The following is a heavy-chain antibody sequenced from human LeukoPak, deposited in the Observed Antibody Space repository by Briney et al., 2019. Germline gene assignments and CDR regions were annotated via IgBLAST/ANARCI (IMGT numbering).Heavy chain of an antibody. D-gene: IGHD5-18*01. Sequence: GGSLRLSCAASGFTFSSYGMHWVRQAPGKGLEWVAFIRYDGSNKYYADSVKGRFTISRDNSKNTLYLQMNSLRTEDTAVYYCAKARTRGYSYGSFDYWGQGTLVTVSS. CDR1: GFTFSSYG. CDR2: IRYDGSNK. CDR3: AKARTRGYSYGSFDY. J-gene: IGHJ4*02. V-gene: IGHV3-30*02.